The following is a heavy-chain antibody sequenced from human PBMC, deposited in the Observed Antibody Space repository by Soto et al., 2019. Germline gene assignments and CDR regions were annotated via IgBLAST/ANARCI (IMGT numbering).Heavy chain of an antibody. J-gene: IGHJ4*02. D-gene: IGHD3-10*01. CDR1: GFSLSTGVG. CDR2: IYWYDDK. CDR3: AHKSYYCSGSLDY. Sequence: QITLKESGPTLVKPTQTLTLTCTFSGFSLSTGVGVGWIRQPPGKALECLALIYWYDDKRYSSSLKSRITIAKDTSKTHVVLIMTTMDPVDTATSSCAHKSYYCSGSLDYWGQGILVTVSS. V-gene: IGHV2-5*01.